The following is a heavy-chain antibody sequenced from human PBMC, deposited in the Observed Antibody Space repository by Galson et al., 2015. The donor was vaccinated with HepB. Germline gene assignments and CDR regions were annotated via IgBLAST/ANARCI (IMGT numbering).Heavy chain of an antibody. Sequence: SLRLSCAASGFTFRSYGMHWVRQAPGKGLEWVAVISYDGSNKYYADSVKGRFTISRDNSKNTLYLQMNSLRAEDTAVYYCAKDSGATYYDFWSGYSRGMDVWGQGTTVTVSS. CDR1: GFTFRSYG. V-gene: IGHV3-30*18. CDR3: AKDSGATYYDFWSGYSRGMDV. J-gene: IGHJ6*02. CDR2: ISYDGSNK. D-gene: IGHD3-3*01.